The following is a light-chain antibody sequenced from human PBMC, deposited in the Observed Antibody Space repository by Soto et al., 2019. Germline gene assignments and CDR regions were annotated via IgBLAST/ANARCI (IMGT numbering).Light chain of an antibody. V-gene: IGKV1-8*01. CDR2: AAS. Sequence: PVTPSPSPPPSSSRDRSPPPCLGSQGISSYLAWYQQKPGKAPKLLIYAASTLQSGVPSRFSGSGSGTDFTLTISCLQSEDFATYYCQQYYSYPLTFGGGTKVDIK. CDR3: QQYYSYPLT. CDR1: QGISSY. J-gene: IGKJ4*01.